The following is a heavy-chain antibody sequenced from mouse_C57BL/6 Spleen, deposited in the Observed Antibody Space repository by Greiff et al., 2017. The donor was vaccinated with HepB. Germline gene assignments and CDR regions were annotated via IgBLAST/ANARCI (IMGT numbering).Heavy chain of an antibody. CDR1: GYTFTSYW. CDR2: IDPSDSYT. Sequence: QVQLQQPGAELVMPGASVKLSCKASGYTFTSYWMHWVKQMPGQGLEWIGEIDPSDSYTNYNQKFKGKSTLTVDKSSSTAYMQLSSLTSEDSAVYYCARSHYGSRLFAYWGQGTLVTVSA. D-gene: IGHD1-1*01. V-gene: IGHV1-69*01. J-gene: IGHJ3*01. CDR3: ARSHYGSRLFAY.